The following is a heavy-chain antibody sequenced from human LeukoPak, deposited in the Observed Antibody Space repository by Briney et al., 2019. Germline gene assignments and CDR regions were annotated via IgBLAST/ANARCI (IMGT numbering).Heavy chain of an antibody. Sequence: SSETLSLTCAVFGGSFSAYYWNWIRQPPGKGLEWIGEINHSGSTNYNPSLKSRVTISVDTSKNQFSLKLSSVTAADTAVYYCARSGYSYGADAFDIWGQGTMVTVSS. J-gene: IGHJ3*02. CDR3: ARSGYSYGADAFDI. CDR1: GGSFSAYY. CDR2: INHSGST. D-gene: IGHD5-18*01. V-gene: IGHV4-34*01.